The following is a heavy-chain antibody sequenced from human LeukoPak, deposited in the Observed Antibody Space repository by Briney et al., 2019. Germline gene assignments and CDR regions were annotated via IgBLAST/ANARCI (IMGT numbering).Heavy chain of an antibody. J-gene: IGHJ4*02. CDR3: ARGGYCSSSTCYGTGKFDY. D-gene: IGHD2-2*01. CDR2: SRNKANSYTT. V-gene: IGHV3-72*01. Sequence: GGSLRLSCAASGFPFSDHYMDWVRQAPGKGLEWVGRSRNKANSYTTEYAASVRGRFTISRDASKNSLYLQMSSLKTEDTAVYYCARGGYCSSSTCYGTGKFDYWGQGTLVTVSS. CDR1: GFPFSDHY.